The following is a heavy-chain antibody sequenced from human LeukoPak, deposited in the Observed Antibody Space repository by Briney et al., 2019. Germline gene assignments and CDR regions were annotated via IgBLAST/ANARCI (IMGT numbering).Heavy chain of an antibody. J-gene: IGHJ4*02. V-gene: IGHV3-7*03. CDR3: GRYGQVPID. Sequence: GSLRLPFAASGFAFSNVWMSWVRPAPGKGLEWVANIKQDGSEKNYMDSVKGRFTISRDNAKNSLYLQMNSLRVEDTAVYYCGRYGQVPIDWGQGTLVTVSS. CDR2: IKQDGSEK. D-gene: IGHD3-10*01. CDR1: GFAFSNVW.